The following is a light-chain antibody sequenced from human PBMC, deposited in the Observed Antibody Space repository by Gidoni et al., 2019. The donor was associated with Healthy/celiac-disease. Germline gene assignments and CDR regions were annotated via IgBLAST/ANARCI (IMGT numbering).Light chain of an antibody. J-gene: IGLJ3*02. Sequence: SYELTQPPSVSVSPGQTASITCSGDKLGDKYACWYQQKPGQSPVLVIYQDSKRPPGIPERFSGSNSGNTATLTISGTQAMDEADYYCQAWDSSTHWVFGGGTKLTVL. V-gene: IGLV3-1*01. CDR1: KLGDKY. CDR3: QAWDSSTHWV. CDR2: QDS.